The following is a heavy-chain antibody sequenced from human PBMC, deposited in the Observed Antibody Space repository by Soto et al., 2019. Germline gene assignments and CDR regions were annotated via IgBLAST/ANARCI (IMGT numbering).Heavy chain of an antibody. Sequence: SVKVSCKASGGTFSSYAISWVRQAPGQGLEWMGGIIPIFGTANYAQKFQGRVTITADESTSTAYMELSSLRSEDTAVYYCARGHIVVVPAATGWFDPWGQGALVTVSS. CDR1: GGTFSSYA. CDR3: ARGHIVVVPAATGWFDP. CDR2: IIPIFGTA. V-gene: IGHV1-69*13. D-gene: IGHD2-2*01. J-gene: IGHJ5*02.